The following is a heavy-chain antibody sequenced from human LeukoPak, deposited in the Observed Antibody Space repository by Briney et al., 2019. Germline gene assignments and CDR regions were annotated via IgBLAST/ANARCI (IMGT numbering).Heavy chain of an antibody. CDR3: AREDGVVVVPAAQNYYYYGMDV. CDR1: GYTFTSYG. CDR2: ISAYNGNT. Sequence: WASVKVSCNSSGYTFTSYGISWVRQAPGQGLEWMGWISAYNGNTNYAQKLQGRVTMTTDTSTSTAYMELRSLRSDDTAVYYCAREDGVVVVPAAQNYYYYGMDVWGQGTTVTVSS. V-gene: IGHV1-18*01. J-gene: IGHJ6*02. D-gene: IGHD2-2*01.